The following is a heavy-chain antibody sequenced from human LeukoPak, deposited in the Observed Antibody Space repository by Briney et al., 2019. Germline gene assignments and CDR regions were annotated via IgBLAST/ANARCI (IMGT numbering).Heavy chain of an antibody. CDR3: ARDYDILWPRAYFDY. Sequence: PGGSLRLSCAASGFTFSSYGMHWVRQAPGKGLEWVAVIWYDGSNKYYADSVKGRFTISRDNSKNTLYLQMNSLRAEDTAVYYCARDYDILWPRAYFDYWGQGTLVTVSS. V-gene: IGHV3-33*01. J-gene: IGHJ4*02. CDR2: IWYDGSNK. CDR1: GFTFSSYG. D-gene: IGHD3-9*01.